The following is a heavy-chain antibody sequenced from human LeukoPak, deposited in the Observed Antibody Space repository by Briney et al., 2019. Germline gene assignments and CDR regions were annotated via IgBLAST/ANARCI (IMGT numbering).Heavy chain of an antibody. Sequence: GGSLRLSCAACGFTFSNYAMHWVRQAPGKGLEWLAYIRYDGSSKYYADFVKGRFTISRDNAKNSLYLQMNSLRAEDTAVYYCAELGITMIGGVWGKGTTVTISS. J-gene: IGHJ6*04. CDR3: AELGITMIGGV. CDR1: GFTFSNYA. CDR2: IRYDGSSK. V-gene: IGHV3-30*02. D-gene: IGHD3-10*02.